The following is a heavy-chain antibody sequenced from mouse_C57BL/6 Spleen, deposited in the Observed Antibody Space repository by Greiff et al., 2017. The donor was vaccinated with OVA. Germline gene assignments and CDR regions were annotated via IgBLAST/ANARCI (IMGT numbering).Heavy chain of an antibody. Sequence: VQLQQSGPELVKPGASVKMSCKASGYTFTDYNMHWVKQSHGKSLEWIGYINPNNGGTSYNQKFKGKATLTVNKSSSTAYMELRSLTSEDSAVYYCARLFLFCYGSRTDYAMDYWGQGTSVTVSS. D-gene: IGHD1-1*01. CDR1: GYTFTDYN. CDR2: INPNNGGT. J-gene: IGHJ4*01. CDR3: ARLFLFCYGSRTDYAMDY. V-gene: IGHV1-22*01.